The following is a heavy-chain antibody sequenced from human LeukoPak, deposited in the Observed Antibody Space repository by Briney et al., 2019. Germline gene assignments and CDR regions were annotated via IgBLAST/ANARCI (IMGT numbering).Heavy chain of an antibody. CDR3: AAPHNSSSFDY. CDR1: GYTFTGYY. D-gene: IGHD6-6*01. J-gene: IGHJ4*02. V-gene: IGHV1-2*06. Sequence: ASVKVSCKASGYTFTGYYMHWVRQAPGQGLEWMGRINPNSGGTNYAQKFQGRVTMTRDTSISTAYMELSRLRADDTAVYYCAAPHNSSSFDYWGQGTLVTVSS. CDR2: INPNSGGT.